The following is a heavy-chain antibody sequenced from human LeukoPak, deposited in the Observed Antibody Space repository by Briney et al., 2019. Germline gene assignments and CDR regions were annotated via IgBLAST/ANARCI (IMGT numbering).Heavy chain of an antibody. J-gene: IGHJ5*02. Sequence: GGSPRLSCAASGFTFSSYSMNWVRQAPGKGLEWVSSISSSSSYIYYADSVKGRFTISRDNAKNSLYLQMNSLRAEDTAVYYCARVDQDWFDPWGQGTLVTVSS. V-gene: IGHV3-21*01. CDR1: GFTFSSYS. CDR3: ARVDQDWFDP. CDR2: ISSSSSYI.